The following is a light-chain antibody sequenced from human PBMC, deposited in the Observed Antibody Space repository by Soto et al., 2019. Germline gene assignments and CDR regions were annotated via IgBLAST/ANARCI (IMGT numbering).Light chain of an antibody. V-gene: IGLV2-8*01. CDR2: EVT. CDR3: SSYAASNNFYFV. Sequence: ALTQPPSASGSPGQSVTTSCTGTSSDVGGYSYVSWYQQYPGRAPKLMIYEVTKRPSGVPDRFSGSKSGNTASLTVSGLQAEDEADYYCSSYAASNNFYFVFGGGTKLTVL. CDR1: SSDVGGYSY. J-gene: IGLJ3*02.